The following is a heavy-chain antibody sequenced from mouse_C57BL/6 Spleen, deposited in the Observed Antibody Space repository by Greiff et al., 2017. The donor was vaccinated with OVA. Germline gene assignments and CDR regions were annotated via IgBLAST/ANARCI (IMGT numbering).Heavy chain of an antibody. CDR2: IDPANGKT. V-gene: IGHV14-3*01. D-gene: IGHD2-3*01. CDR1: GFNIKHTY. CDR3: ASYDGYPWAMDY. Sequence: EVNVVESVAELVRPGASVKLSCTASGFNIKHTYMNWVKQRPEQGLEWIGRIDPANGKTKYAPKFQGKATITADTSSNTAYLQLSSRTSEDTAIDYCASYDGYPWAMDYWGQGTSVTVSS. J-gene: IGHJ4*01.